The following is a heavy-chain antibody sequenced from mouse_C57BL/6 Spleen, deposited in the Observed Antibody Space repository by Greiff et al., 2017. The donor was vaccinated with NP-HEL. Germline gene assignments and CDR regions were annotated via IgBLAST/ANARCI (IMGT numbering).Heavy chain of an antibody. CDR1: GYTFTSYW. CDR2: IDPSDSST. Sequence: QVQLQQPGAELVRPGTSVKLSCKASGYTFTSYWMHWVKQRPGQGLAWIGVIDPSDSSTNYNQKFKGKATLTVDTSSSTAYMQLSSLTSEDSAVYYCARGGQEAMDYWGQGTSVTVSS. CDR3: ARGGQEAMDY. J-gene: IGHJ4*01. V-gene: IGHV1-59*01.